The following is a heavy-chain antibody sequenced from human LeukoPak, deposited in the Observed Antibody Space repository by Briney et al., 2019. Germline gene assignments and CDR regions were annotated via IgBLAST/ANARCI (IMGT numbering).Heavy chain of an antibody. D-gene: IGHD6-13*01. V-gene: IGHV3-30*04. CDR1: GFTFSNYA. CDR3: ARGTVAAARSSAQY. J-gene: IGHJ1*01. Sequence: PGRSLRLSCAASGFTFSNYAMHWVRQAPGKGLEWVAVISNDGKNTYYGDSVRGRLTISRDNSKNTLNLQMNSVRDEDTAVYYCARGTVAAARSSAQYWGQGTLVTVSS. CDR2: ISNDGKNT.